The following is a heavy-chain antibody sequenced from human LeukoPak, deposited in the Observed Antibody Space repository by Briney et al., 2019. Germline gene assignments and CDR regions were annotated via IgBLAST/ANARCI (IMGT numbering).Heavy chain of an antibody. D-gene: IGHD3-3*01. CDR2: ISGSGGST. J-gene: IGHJ4*02. Sequence: PGGSLRLSCSASGFIFSAYCMSWVRQAPGKGLEWVSAISGSGGSTYYADSVKGRFTISRDNSKNTLYLQMNSLRAEDTAVYYCAKDRPLRLPREIDYWGQGTLVTVSS. V-gene: IGHV3-23*01. CDR3: AKDRPLRLPREIDY. CDR1: GFIFSAYC.